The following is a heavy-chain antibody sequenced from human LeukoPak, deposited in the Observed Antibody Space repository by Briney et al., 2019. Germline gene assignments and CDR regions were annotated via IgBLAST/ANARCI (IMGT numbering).Heavy chain of an antibody. V-gene: IGHV3-23*01. CDR2: ISGSGGST. J-gene: IGHJ4*02. Sequence: PGGSLRLSCAASGFTFSSYAMSWVRQAPGKGLEWVSAISGSGGSTYYADSVKGRFTISRDNSKNTLYLQMNSLRAEDTAVYYCARVGVTTFSTGIRGFDYWGQGTLVTVSS. CDR3: ARVGVTTFSTGIRGFDY. CDR1: GFTFSSYA. D-gene: IGHD4-17*01.